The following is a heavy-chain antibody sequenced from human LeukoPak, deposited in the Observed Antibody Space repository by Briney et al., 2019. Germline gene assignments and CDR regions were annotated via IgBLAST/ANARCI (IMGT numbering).Heavy chain of an antibody. CDR3: ARITLPCGGDRYSFDY. CDR1: GGTFSSYA. D-gene: IGHD2-21*01. J-gene: IGHJ4*02. Sequence: SVKVSCKASGGTFSSYAISWVRQAPGQGLEWMGGIIPIFGTANYAQKFQGRVTITADESTSTAYMELSSLRSEDTAVYYCARITLPCGGDRYSFDYWGQGTLVTVSS. V-gene: IGHV1-69*13. CDR2: IIPIFGTA.